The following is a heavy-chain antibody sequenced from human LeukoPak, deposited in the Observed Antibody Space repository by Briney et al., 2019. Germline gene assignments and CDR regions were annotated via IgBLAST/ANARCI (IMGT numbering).Heavy chain of an antibody. V-gene: IGHV1-2*02. CDR2: INPNSGGT. Sequence: VASVRVSCKTSGYTFTAYYIHWVRQAPGQGLEWMGWINPNSGGTNYAQKFQGRVTMTRDTSISTAYMELSRLRSDDTAVYYCARVGQRIAAAGMSGIYYYYYGMDVWGQGTTVTVSS. CDR1: GYTFTAYY. CDR3: ARVGQRIAAAGMSGIYYYYYGMDV. D-gene: IGHD6-13*01. J-gene: IGHJ6*02.